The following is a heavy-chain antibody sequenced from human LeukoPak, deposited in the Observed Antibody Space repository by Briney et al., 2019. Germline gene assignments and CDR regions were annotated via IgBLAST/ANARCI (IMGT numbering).Heavy chain of an antibody. CDR3: ARDGSPFWSGPEVNYYYGMDV. CDR2: ISSSGSTI. V-gene: IGHV3-11*01. D-gene: IGHD3-3*01. CDR1: GFTFSDYY. Sequence: PGGSLRLSCAASGFTFSDYYMSWIRQAPGKGLEWVSYISSSGSTIYYADSVKGQFTISRDNAKNSLYLQMNSLRAEDTAVYYCARDGSPFWSGPEVNYYYGMDVWGQGTTVTVSS. J-gene: IGHJ6*02.